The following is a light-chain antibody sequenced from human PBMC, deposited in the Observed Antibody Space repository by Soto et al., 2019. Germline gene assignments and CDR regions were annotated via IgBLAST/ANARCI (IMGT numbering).Light chain of an antibody. V-gene: IGKV3D-7*01. CDR1: QRVSSSY. Sequence: PGERVTLSCRASQRVSSSYLTWYQQKPGQAPRLLIYGASTRATSIPARFSGSGSGTDFTLTISSLQPEDFAVYYCQQDYNLPGTFGGGTKVEIK. CDR2: GAS. J-gene: IGKJ4*01. CDR3: QQDYNLPGT.